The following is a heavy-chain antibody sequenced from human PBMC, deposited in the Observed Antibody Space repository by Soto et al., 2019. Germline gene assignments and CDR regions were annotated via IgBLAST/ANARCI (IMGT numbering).Heavy chain of an antibody. CDR3: ARDLGGSGSYPPYYYYYMDV. CDR2: INAGNGNT. Sequence: GASVKVSCKASGYTFTSYAIHWVRQAPGQRLEWMGWINAGNGNTKYSQKFQGRVTITRDTSASTAYMELSSLRSEDTAVYYCARDLGGSGSYPPYYYYYMDVWGKGTTVTVSS. CDR1: GYTFTSYA. D-gene: IGHD3-10*01. J-gene: IGHJ6*03. V-gene: IGHV1-3*01.